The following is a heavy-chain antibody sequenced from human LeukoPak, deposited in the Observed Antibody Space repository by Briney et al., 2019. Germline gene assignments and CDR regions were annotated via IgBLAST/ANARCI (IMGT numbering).Heavy chain of an antibody. J-gene: IGHJ6*02. CDR2: IYYSGST. CDR3: ARVRDSSGPYYYYGMDV. Sequence: PSETLSLTCTVSGGSISSDGYYWSWIRQHPGKGLEWIGYIYYSGSTYYNPSLKSRVTISVDTSKNQFSLKLSSVTAADTAVYYCARVRDSSGPYYYYGMDVWGQGTTVTVSS. V-gene: IGHV4-31*03. D-gene: IGHD3-22*01. CDR1: GGSISSDGYY.